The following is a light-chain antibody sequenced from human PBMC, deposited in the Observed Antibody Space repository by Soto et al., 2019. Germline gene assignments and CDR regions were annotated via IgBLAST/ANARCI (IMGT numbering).Light chain of an antibody. J-gene: IGLJ3*02. V-gene: IGLV2-23*02. Sequence: QSVLTQPASVSGSPGQSITISCTGTSSDVGNYDLVSWFQQHPDKAPKLMIYEVSKRPSGVSNRFSGSKSGNTASLTISGLQPEDEADYYCSSYAAGSTLGVFGGGTKLTVL. CDR1: SSDVGNYDL. CDR2: EVS. CDR3: SSYAAGSTLGV.